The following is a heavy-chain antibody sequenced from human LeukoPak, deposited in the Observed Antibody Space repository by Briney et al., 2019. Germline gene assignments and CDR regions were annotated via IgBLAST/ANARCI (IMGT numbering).Heavy chain of an antibody. CDR3: ARNDIAAAGTGWFDP. J-gene: IGHJ5*02. V-gene: IGHV4-31*03. CDR2: IYYSGST. D-gene: IGHD6-13*01. Sequence: PSETLSLTCTVSGVSISSGGYYWSWIRQHPGKGLEWIGYIYYSGSTYYNPSLKSRVTVSVDTSKNQFSLKLSSVTAADTAVYYCARNDIAAAGTGWFDPWGQGTLVTASS. CDR1: GVSISSGGYY.